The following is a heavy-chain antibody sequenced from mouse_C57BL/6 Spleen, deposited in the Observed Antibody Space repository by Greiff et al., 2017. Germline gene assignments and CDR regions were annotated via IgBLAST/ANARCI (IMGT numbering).Heavy chain of an antibody. CDR2: INPNNGGT. D-gene: IGHD4-1*01. CDR1: GYTFTDYY. J-gene: IGHJ4*01. Sequence: EVKLQQSGPELVKPGASVKISCKASGYTFTDYYMNWVKQSHGKSLEWIGDINPNNGGTSYNQKFKGRATLTVDKSSSTAYMELRSLTSEDSAVYYCAALWDVEAMDYWGQGTSVTVSS. CDR3: AALWDVEAMDY. V-gene: IGHV1-26*01.